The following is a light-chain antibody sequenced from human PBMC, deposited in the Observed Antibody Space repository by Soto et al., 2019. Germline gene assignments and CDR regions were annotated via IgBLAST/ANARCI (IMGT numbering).Light chain of an antibody. CDR3: QQYDSIPPWP. Sequence: EIVLTQSPGIMYLSPGERATLSCRASQRVGRSYLAWYQQKPGQAPRLLIFGTSTRATGISDRFSGGGSGIDFTLTISSLVHEAFVVYYCQQYDSIPPWPFGQGTRVEVK. J-gene: IGKJ1*01. CDR1: QRVGRSY. CDR2: GTS. V-gene: IGKV3-20*01.